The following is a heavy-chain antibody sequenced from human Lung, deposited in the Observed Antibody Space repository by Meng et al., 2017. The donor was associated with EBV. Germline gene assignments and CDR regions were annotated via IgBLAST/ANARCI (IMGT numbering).Heavy chain of an antibody. J-gene: IGHJ5*02. D-gene: IGHD4-17*01. CDR3: ARRYGASAYNWFDP. V-gene: IGHV4-34*01. CDR2: INHSGST. CDR1: GGSFSGYY. Sequence: QVSLRQWAVGCLNPSAPLSLTCAVYGGSFSGYYWSWIHQPPGKGLEWIGEINHSGSTNYNPSLKSRVTISVDTSKNQFSLKLSSVTAADTAVYYCARRYGASAYNWFDPWGQGTLVTVSS.